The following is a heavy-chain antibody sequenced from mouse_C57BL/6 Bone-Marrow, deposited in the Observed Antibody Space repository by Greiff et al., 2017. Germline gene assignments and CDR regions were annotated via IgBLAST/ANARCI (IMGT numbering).Heavy chain of an antibody. D-gene: IGHD2-5*01. CDR1: GFNIKDDY. Sequence: VQLQQSGAELVRPGASVKLSCTASGFNIKDDYMHWVKQRPEQGLEWIGWIDPENGDTEYASKFKGKATITADTSSNTTYLQLSSLTSEDSAVYYCTFYYRNPDYWGQGTTLTVSS. CDR2: IDPENGDT. V-gene: IGHV14-4*01. J-gene: IGHJ2*01. CDR3: TFYYRNPDY.